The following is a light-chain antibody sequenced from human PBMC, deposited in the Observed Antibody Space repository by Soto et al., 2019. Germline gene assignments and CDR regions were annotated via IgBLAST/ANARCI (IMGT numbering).Light chain of an antibody. CDR3: SSSTTTSTLV. J-gene: IGLJ1*01. V-gene: IGLV2-14*01. Sequence: QSALTQPASVSGSPGQSIAISCNGTSSDVGGYNYVSWYQQHPGKAPKLMLYEVSNRPSGVSSRFSGSKSGSTASLTISGLQAEDEGDYYCSSSTTTSTLVFGTGTKVTVL. CDR2: EVS. CDR1: SSDVGGYNY.